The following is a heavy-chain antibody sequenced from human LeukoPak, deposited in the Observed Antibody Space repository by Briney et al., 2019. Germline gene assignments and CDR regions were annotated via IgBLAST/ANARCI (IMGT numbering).Heavy chain of an antibody. D-gene: IGHD6-13*01. CDR2: INPNSGGT. J-gene: IGHJ4*02. V-gene: IGHV1-2*06. Sequence: ASVKVSCKASGYTFTGYYMHWVRQAPGQGLEWMGRINPNSGGTNYAQKFQGRVTMTRDTSISTAYMELSRLRSDDTAVYYCARELNGYSRGRWAFWGQGTLATVSS. CDR3: ARELNGYSRGRWAF. CDR1: GYTFTGYY.